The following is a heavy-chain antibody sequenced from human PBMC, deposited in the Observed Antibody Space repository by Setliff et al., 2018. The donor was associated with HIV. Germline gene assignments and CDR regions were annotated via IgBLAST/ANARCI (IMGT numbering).Heavy chain of an antibody. J-gene: IGHJ5*02. V-gene: IGHV4-38-2*01. CDR1: GYSINSGFS. D-gene: IGHD6-19*01. Sequence: PSEILSLTCAASGYSINSGFSRAWIRQPPGQGPQWIGSIYQSGSIYYNPSLQSRVTISVDSSKNQFSLNLFSVTAADTAVYYCARPRRVRSRAWYWFDIWGQGTLVTVSS. CDR2: IYQSGSI. CDR3: ARPRRVRSRAWYWFDI.